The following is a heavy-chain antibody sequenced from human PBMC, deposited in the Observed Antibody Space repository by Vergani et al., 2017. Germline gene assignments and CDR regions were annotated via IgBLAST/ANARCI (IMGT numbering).Heavy chain of an antibody. CDR3: ARGDAFAFHY. D-gene: IGHD2-21*02. J-gene: IGHJ4*02. CDR2: ISGNNDDV. CDR1: GFTFSHYS. Sequence: EVQMVESGGGLVKPGGSLRLSCVASGFTFSHYSMNWFRQAPGKGLEWVSSISGNNDDVYYADSVKDRFSVSRDDAKTSVFLEMKNLRPEDTAIYYCARGDAFAFHYWGQGVLVTVSS. V-gene: IGHV3-21*04.